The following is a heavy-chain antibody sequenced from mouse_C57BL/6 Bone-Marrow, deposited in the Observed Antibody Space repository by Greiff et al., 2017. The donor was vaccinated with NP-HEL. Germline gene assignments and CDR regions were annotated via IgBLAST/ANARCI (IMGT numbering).Heavy chain of an antibody. V-gene: IGHV5-9*01. J-gene: IGHJ4*01. CDR2: ISGGGGNT. Sequence: DVKLVESGGGLVKPGGSLKLSCAASGFTFSSYTMSWVRQTPEKRLEWVATISGGGGNTYYPDSVKGRFTISRDNAKNTLYLQMSSLGSEDTALYYCARQMDYWGQGTSVTVSS. CDR3: ARQMDY. CDR1: GFTFSSYT.